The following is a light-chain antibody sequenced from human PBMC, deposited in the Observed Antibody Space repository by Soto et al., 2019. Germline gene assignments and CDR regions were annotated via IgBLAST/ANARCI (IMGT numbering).Light chain of an antibody. J-gene: IGKJ4*01. CDR1: QNISNY. Sequence: IVLTQSPATLSLSPGKRATLSCRASQNISNYLIWYQQKPGQAPRLLIYDVSNRATGIPARFSGSRSGTDFTLTISRLEPEDFVVYYCQQYARSPLTFGGGTTVDIK. V-gene: IGKV3-11*01. CDR3: QQYARSPLT. CDR2: DVS.